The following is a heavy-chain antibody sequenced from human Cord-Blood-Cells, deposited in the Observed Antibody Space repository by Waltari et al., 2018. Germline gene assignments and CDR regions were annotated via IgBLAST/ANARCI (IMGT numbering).Heavy chain of an antibody. CDR3: ARGRGGVRGVLPNHNWFDP. J-gene: IGHJ5*02. CDR1: GGSVSSGSYY. D-gene: IGHD3-10*01. CDR2: IYYSGST. Sequence: QVQLQESGPGLVKPSETLSLTCTVSGGSVSSGSYYWSWIRQPPGKGLEWIWYIYYSGSTNYNPSLKSRVTISVDTSKNQFSLKLSSVTAADTAVYYCARGRGGVRGVLPNHNWFDPWGQGTLVTVSS. V-gene: IGHV4-61*01.